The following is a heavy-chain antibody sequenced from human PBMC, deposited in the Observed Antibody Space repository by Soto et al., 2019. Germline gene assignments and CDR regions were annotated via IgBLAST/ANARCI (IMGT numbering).Heavy chain of an antibody. CDR3: PSENAAGSNYFDT. Sequence: QVQLVQSGAEVKKPGASVKVSCKTSGYTFTTFAISWVRQAPGQGLEWMGWLSAYGDNTNYGQKFQGRVTIHTEKSTNPANVELRNQNSDVTAIYRGPSENAAGSNYFDTWGQGTLVTVSS. CDR1: GYTFTTFA. CDR2: LSAYGDNT. V-gene: IGHV1-18*01. J-gene: IGHJ4*02. D-gene: IGHD6-25*01.